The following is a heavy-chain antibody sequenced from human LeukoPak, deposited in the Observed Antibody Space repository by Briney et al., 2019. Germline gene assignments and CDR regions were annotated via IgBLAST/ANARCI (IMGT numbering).Heavy chain of an antibody. V-gene: IGHV3-30*03. CDR1: GFTFSSYG. J-gene: IGHJ4*02. D-gene: IGHD2-2*01. CDR3: ARAGGVYCSSTSCPFDY. CDR2: ISYDGSNK. Sequence: PGGSLRLSCAASGFTFSSYGMHWVRQAPGKGLEWVAVISYDGSNKYYADSVKGRFTISRDNSKNTLYLQMNSLRAEDTAVYYCARAGGVYCSSTSCPFDYWGQGTLVTVSS.